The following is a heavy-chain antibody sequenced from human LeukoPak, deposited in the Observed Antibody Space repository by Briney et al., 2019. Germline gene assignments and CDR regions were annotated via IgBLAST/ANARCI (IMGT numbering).Heavy chain of an antibody. D-gene: IGHD2-15*01. V-gene: IGHV1-69*11. CDR2: IIPIPGTA. CDR3: AREGVVDGLNWFDP. Sequence: SVKVSCKASGGTYSSYAISWVRQAPGQGLEWMGRIIPIPGTANYAQKFQGRVTITTDESTSTAYMELSSLRSEDTAVYYCAREGVVDGLNWFDPWGQGTLVTVSS. CDR1: GGTYSSYA. J-gene: IGHJ5*02.